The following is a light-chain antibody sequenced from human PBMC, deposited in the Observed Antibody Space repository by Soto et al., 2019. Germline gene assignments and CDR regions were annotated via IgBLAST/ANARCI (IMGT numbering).Light chain of an antibody. CDR2: DVS. Sequence: SALTQPRSVSGSPGQSVTISCTGTSSDVGGYSYVSWYQQHPGKAPKLMVYDVSKRPSGVPDRFSGSKSGNTASLTISGLQAEDEADYHCCSYAGSYTFLFGGGTQLTVL. J-gene: IGLJ2*01. CDR3: CSYAGSYTFL. V-gene: IGLV2-11*01. CDR1: SSDVGGYSY.